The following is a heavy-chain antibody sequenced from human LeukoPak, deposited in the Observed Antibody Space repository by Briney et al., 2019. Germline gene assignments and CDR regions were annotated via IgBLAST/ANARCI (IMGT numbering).Heavy chain of an antibody. CDR3: ARDREYTDYLHNWFDP. J-gene: IGHJ5*02. Sequence: GGSLRLSCAASGFTFNNYWMSWVRQAPGKGLEWVANIKQDGSEKYYVDSVKGRFTISRDNAKNSLYLQMNSLRAEDTAVYYCARDREYTDYLHNWFDPWGQGTLVTVSS. D-gene: IGHD4-11*01. CDR2: IKQDGSEK. V-gene: IGHV3-7*01. CDR1: GFTFNNYW.